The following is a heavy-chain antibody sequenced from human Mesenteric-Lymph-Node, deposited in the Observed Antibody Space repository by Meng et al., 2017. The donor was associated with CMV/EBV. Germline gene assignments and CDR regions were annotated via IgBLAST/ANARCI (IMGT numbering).Heavy chain of an antibody. CDR3: AKEISHDSSGPYNWFDP. D-gene: IGHD3-22*01. J-gene: IGHJ5*02. Sequence: GGSLRLSCAASGFTFSSYGMHWVRQAPGKGLEWVAFIRYDGSNKYYAGSVKGRFTISRDNSKNTLYLQMNSLRAEDTDVYYCAKEISHDSSGPYNWFDPWGQGTLVTVSS. V-gene: IGHV3-30*02. CDR2: IRYDGSNK. CDR1: GFTFSSYG.